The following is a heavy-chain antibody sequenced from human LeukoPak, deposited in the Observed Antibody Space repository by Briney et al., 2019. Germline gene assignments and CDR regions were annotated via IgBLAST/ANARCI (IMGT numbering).Heavy chain of an antibody. CDR1: GFTFSSYS. J-gene: IGHJ6*02. V-gene: IGHV3-21*01. CDR2: ISSSSSYI. Sequence: GGSLRLSCAASGFTFSSYSMNWVRQAPGKGLEWVSSISSSSSYIYYADSVKGRFTISRDNAKNSLYLQMNSLRAEDTAVYYCASRNYYDTNGPLWYYGMDVWGQGTTVTVSS. CDR3: ASRNYYDTNGPLWYYGMDV. D-gene: IGHD3-22*01.